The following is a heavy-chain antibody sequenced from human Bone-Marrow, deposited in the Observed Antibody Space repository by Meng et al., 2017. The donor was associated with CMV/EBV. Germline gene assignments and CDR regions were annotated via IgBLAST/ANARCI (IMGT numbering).Heavy chain of an antibody. V-gene: IGHV6-1*01. J-gene: IGHJ4*02. Sequence: SETLSLTCAISGDSVSSNSAAWNWIRQSPSRGLEWLGRTYYRSKWYNDYAVSVKSRITINPDTSKNQFSLQPNSVTPEDTAVYYCASESVGPTGTTSPLDYWGQGTLVTVSS. CDR2: TYYRSKWYN. CDR1: GDSVSSNSAA. CDR3: ASESVGPTGTTSPLDY. D-gene: IGHD1-1*01.